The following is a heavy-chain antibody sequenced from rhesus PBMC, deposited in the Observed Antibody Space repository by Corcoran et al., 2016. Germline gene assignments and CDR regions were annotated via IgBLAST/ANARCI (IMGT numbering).Heavy chain of an antibody. CDR1: GGSISSNY. V-gene: IGHV4-173*01. CDR3: ARVGYYNFWSGYFKNNSLDV. CDR2: SSGSGGST. D-gene: IGHD3-3*01. Sequence: QLQLQESGPGLVKPSETLSLTCAVSGGSISSNYWRWFRKPPGRGREVLGRSSGSGGSTDYNPSLKSRVTISTDTSKNQFSLKLSSVTAADTAVYYCARVGYYNFWSGYFKNNSLDVWGRGVLVTVSS. J-gene: IGHJ5-2*02.